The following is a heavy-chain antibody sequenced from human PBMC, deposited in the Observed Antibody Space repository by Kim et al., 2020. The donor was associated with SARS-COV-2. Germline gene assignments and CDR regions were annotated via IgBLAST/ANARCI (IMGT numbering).Heavy chain of an antibody. D-gene: IGHD4-4*01. CDR1: GYTFTSYY. CDR2: INPSGGST. CDR3: ARDPHSNYDWFDP. V-gene: IGHV1-46*01. J-gene: IGHJ5*02. Sequence: ASVKVSCKASGYTFTSYYMHWVRQAPGQGLEWMGIINPSGGSTCYAQKFQGRVTMTRDTSTSTVYMELSSLRSEDTAVYYCARDPHSNYDWFDPWGQGTLVTVSS.